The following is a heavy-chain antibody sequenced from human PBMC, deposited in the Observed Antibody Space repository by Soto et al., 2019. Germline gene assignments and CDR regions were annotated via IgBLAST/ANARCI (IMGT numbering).Heavy chain of an antibody. V-gene: IGHV3-23*01. CDR2: ISGGGGGGT. J-gene: IGHJ5*02. Sequence: EVQLLESGGGLVQPGGSLRLSCAASGFTFNNYAMSWVRQAPGKGLEWVSTISGGGGGGTYYAGSVKGRFTISRDKSKNTLYLQLNSLRAEDTAVYYCVKGRAHDNLNWFDPWGQGTQVIVSS. CDR3: VKGRAHDNLNWFDP. CDR1: GFTFNNYA. D-gene: IGHD3-9*01.